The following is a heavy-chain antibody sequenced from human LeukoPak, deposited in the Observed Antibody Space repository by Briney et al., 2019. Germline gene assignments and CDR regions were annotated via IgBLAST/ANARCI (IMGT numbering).Heavy chain of an antibody. J-gene: IGHJ5*02. CDR1: GGTFSSYA. Sequence: PAASVKVSCKASGGTFSSYAISWVRQAPGQGLEWMGGIIPIFGTANYAQKFQGRVTITTDESTSTAYMELSSLRSEDTAVYYCARDNYAGANWFDPWGQGTLVTVSS. CDR2: IIPIFGTA. V-gene: IGHV1-69*05. D-gene: IGHD1-7*01. CDR3: ARDNYAGANWFDP.